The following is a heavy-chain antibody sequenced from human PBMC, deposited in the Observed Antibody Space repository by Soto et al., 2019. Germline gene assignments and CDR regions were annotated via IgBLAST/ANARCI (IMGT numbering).Heavy chain of an antibody. V-gene: IGHV4-59*12. J-gene: IGHJ6*02. Sequence: SETLSLTCTVSGGSISSYYWSWIRQPPGKGLEWIGYIYYSGSTNYNPPLKSRVTISVDTSKNQFSLKLNSVTAADTAVYYCARVSGSYYYGMDVWGQGTTVTVSS. CDR2: IYYSGST. CDR1: GGSISSYY. CDR3: ARVSGSYYYGMDV.